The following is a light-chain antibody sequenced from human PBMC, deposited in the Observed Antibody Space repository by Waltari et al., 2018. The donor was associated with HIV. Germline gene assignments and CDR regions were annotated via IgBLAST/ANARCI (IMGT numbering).Light chain of an antibody. Sequence: DIKMTQSPSTLSASVGDRITLTCRASQNIHNYLAWYQQKPGKAPKLLVYKASYLQTGVPQRFSGLGSGTDFSLTISSLQADDFATYYCQQYNHYPMTFGGGTQVEI. V-gene: IGKV1-5*03. J-gene: IGKJ4*01. CDR3: QQYNHYPMT. CDR2: KAS. CDR1: QNIHNY.